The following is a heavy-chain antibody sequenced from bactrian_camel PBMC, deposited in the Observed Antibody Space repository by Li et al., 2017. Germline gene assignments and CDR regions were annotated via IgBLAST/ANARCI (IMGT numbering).Heavy chain of an antibody. V-gene: IGHV3S40*01. CDR2: INIQRGRT. J-gene: IGHJ4*01. CDR3: AAEDYCGGSWDLPENYLY. CDR1: EYTFSGSS. D-gene: IGHD6*01. Sequence: VQLVESGGGSVQAGGSLRISCAASEYTFSGSSMAWFRQAPGKEREGVASINIQRGRTYYGDPVKGRFTIAQDSTKNKVFLQMNSLRPEDTAMYYCAAEDYCGGSWDLPENYLYWGQGTQVTVS.